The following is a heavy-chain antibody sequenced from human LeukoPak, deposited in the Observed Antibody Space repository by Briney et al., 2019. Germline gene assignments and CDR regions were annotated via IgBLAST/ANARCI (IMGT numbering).Heavy chain of an antibody. V-gene: IGHV4-59*01. Sequence: SETLSLTCTVSGGSISSYYWSWIRQPPGKGLEWIGYIYYSGSTNYNPSLKSRVTISVDTSKNQFSLKLSSVTAADTAVYYCARGSRELYYFDYWGQGTLVTVSS. CDR3: ARGSRELYYFDY. CDR1: GGSISSYY. J-gene: IGHJ4*02. CDR2: IYYSGST. D-gene: IGHD1-7*01.